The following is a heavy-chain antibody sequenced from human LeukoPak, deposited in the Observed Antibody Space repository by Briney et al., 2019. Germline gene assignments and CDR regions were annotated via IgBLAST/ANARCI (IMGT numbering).Heavy chain of an antibody. CDR1: GFPFSSYA. Sequence: GGSLRLSCAASGFPFSSYAMSWVRQAPGKGLGWVSAISGSGGSTYYADSVKGRFTISRDNSKNTLYLQMNSLRAEDTAVYYCAKAPQLCLLSGPFDYWGQGTLVTVSS. D-gene: IGHD5-18*01. CDR2: ISGSGGST. J-gene: IGHJ4*02. CDR3: AKAPQLCLLSGPFDY. V-gene: IGHV3-23*01.